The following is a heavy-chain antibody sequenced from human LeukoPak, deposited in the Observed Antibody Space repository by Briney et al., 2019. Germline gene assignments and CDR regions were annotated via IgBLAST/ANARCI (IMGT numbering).Heavy chain of an antibody. J-gene: IGHJ4*02. CDR3: ARVGDYDYGGNGMDY. CDR2: VYYSGST. D-gene: IGHD4-23*01. Sequence: PSETLSLTCTVSGGSISSYYWSWIRQPPGKGLEWIGYVYYSGSTNYNPSLKSRVTISVDTSKNQFSLKLSSVTAADTAVYYCARVGDYDYGGNGMDYWGQGTLVTVSS. CDR1: GGSISSYY. V-gene: IGHV4-59*01.